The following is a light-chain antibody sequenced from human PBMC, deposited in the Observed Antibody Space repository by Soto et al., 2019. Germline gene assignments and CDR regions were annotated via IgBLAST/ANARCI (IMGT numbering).Light chain of an antibody. CDR1: QTISNW. CDR3: QQYNTFPLT. Sequence: DIQMTQSPSTLSASVGDRVTITCRASQTISNWLAWYQQKPGKAPKVLIFDASTLDGGVPSRFSGRRSGTDFTLTISSLQPSDFATYYCQQYNTFPLTFGGGTRLGIK. J-gene: IGKJ4*01. V-gene: IGKV1-5*01. CDR2: DAS.